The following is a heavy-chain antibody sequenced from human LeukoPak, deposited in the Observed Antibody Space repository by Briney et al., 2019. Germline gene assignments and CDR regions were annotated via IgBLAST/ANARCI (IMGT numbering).Heavy chain of an antibody. V-gene: IGHV3-21*01. CDR3: ARDFPLPGDFWSRYYFDY. Sequence: GGSLRLSCAASGFIFSSYSMNWVREAPGKGVEWVSFISSSSSNIYYADSVKGRFTISRDNAKNSLYLQMNSLRAEDTAVYYCARDFPLPGDFWSRYYFDYWGQGTLVTVSS. J-gene: IGHJ4*02. CDR1: GFIFSSYS. D-gene: IGHD3-3*01. CDR2: ISSSSSNI.